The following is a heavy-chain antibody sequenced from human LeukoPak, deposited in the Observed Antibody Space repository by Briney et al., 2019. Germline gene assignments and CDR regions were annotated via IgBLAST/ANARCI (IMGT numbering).Heavy chain of an antibody. D-gene: IGHD6-19*01. CDR1: GSSISSSSYY. CDR3: ARGEYSSGWYPSIGASDYGMDV. J-gene: IGHJ6*02. Sequence: SETLSLTCTVSGSSISSSSYYWGWIRQPPGKGLEWIGSIYYSGSTYYSPSLKSRVTISVDTSKSQFSLKLTSVTAADTAVYYCARGEYSSGWYPSIGASDYGMDVWGQGTTVTVSS. V-gene: IGHV4-39*07. CDR2: IYYSGST.